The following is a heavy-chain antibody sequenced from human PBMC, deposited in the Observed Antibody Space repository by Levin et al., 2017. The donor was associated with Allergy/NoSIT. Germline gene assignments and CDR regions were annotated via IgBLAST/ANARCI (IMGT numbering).Heavy chain of an antibody. CDR3: AKAGGNSDAFDI. CDR1: GFTLGDYA. V-gene: IGHV3-9*01. D-gene: IGHD1-14*01. CDR2: ITWNSGNR. Sequence: GGSLRLSCAASGFTLGDYAMHWVRQVPGKGLEWVSHITWNSGNRDYADSVKGRFTISRDNAKNSLYLEMNSLRAEDTAFYYYAKAGGNSDAFDIWGQGTMVTVSS. J-gene: IGHJ3*02.